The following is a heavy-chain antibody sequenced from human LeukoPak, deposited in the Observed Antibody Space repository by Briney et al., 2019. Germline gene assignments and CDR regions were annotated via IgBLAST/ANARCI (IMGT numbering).Heavy chain of an antibody. CDR3: ASGTGYSSSWNFDY. J-gene: IGHJ4*02. CDR1: GGTFGSYA. CDR2: IIPIFGTA. Sequence: SVKVSCKASGGTFGSYAISWVRQAPGQGLEWMGGIIPIFGTANYAQKFQGRVTITTDESTSTAYMELSSLRSKDTAVYYCASGTGYSSSWNFDYWGQGTLVTVSS. V-gene: IGHV1-69*05. D-gene: IGHD6-13*01.